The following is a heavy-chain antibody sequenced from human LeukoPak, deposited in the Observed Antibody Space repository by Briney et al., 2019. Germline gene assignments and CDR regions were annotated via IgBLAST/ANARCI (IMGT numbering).Heavy chain of an antibody. V-gene: IGHV3-23*01. D-gene: IGHD4-17*01. CDR2: IRGSDGST. Sequence: GGSLRLSCAASGFSFNNYAMSWVRQAPGKGLEWVSSIRGSDGSTCYADSVKGRFAISRDNSKNTLYLQMNSLRAEDTAVYYCAKDVYGDYGGLDYWGQGTLVTVSS. CDR1: GFSFNNYA. J-gene: IGHJ4*02. CDR3: AKDVYGDYGGLDY.